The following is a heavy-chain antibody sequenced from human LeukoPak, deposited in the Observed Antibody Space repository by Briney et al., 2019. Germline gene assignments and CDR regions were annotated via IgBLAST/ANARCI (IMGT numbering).Heavy chain of an antibody. Sequence: GGSLRLSCAASGFTFSSYAMSWVRQAPGKGLEWVSAISGSGGSTYYADSVKGRFTISRDNSKNTLYLQMHSLRAEDTAVYYCAKTPYYYDSSGQTNWFDPWGQGTLVTVSS. D-gene: IGHD3-22*01. J-gene: IGHJ5*02. CDR1: GFTFSSYA. V-gene: IGHV3-23*01. CDR3: AKTPYYYDSSGQTNWFDP. CDR2: ISGSGGST.